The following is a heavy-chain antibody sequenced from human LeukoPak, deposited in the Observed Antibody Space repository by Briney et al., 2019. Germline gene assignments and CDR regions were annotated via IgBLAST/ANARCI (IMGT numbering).Heavy chain of an antibody. J-gene: IGHJ4*03. CDR3: ATLQSTLVAPRCFDD. CDR2: IDHRGSS. D-gene: IGHD6-6*01. CDR1: RESFSAYF. V-gene: IGHV4-34*01. Sequence: PSETLSLTCAVHRESFSAYFWSCSRQVPGKGLEWIGEIDHRGSSNYNPPLKSRATVSVDTSKNHFSLSVASVTAADTAVYYCATLQSTLVAPRCFDDWGQGTVVTVSS.